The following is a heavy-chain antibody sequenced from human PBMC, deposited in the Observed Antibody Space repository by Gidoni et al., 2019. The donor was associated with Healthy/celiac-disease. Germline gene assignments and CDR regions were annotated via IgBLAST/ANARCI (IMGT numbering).Heavy chain of an antibody. Sequence: EVQLLESGGGLVQPGGSLRLSCAASGFNFSSYAMSWVRQAPGKGLEGVAAVSGSGGSTYYADSVKGQFTISRDNSKNTLYLQMNSLRAEDTAVYYCAKDRGICSGGSCYFDYWGQGTLVTVSS. J-gene: IGHJ4*02. V-gene: IGHV3-23*01. CDR3: AKDRGICSGGSCYFDY. D-gene: IGHD2-15*01. CDR2: VSGSGGST. CDR1: GFNFSSYA.